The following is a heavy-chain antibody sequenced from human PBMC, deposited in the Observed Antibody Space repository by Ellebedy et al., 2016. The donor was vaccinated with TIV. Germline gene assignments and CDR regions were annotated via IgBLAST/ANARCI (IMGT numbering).Heavy chain of an antibody. J-gene: IGHJ4*02. CDR2: INHSGST. CDR3: ASSPYGDYGIGY. D-gene: IGHD4-17*01. V-gene: IGHV4-34*01. CDR1: GGSFSAYY. Sequence: SETLSLTXAVYGGSFSAYYWSWIRQPPGKGLEWIGEINHSGSTNANPSLKSRVTILLDTSKNQFSLKLSSVTAADTAVYYCASSPYGDYGIGYWGQGTLVTVSS.